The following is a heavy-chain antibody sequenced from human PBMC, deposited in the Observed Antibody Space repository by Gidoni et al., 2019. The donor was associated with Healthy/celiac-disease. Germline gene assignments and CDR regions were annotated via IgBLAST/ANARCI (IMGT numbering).Heavy chain of an antibody. CDR3: ARDYGGGDWNAFEY. V-gene: IGHV3-33*01. J-gene: IGHJ4*02. CDR2: IWYDGSKK. Sequence: QVQLVESGGGVVQPGRSLRSSCAASGCTFSRHGIHWGRQAHGKGMEWVAVIWYDGSKKYYGDNVKGRFTISRDNSKSTVFLQMNNLRAEDTAIYYCARDYGGGDWNAFEYWGQGTLVTVSS. CDR1: GCTFSRHG. D-gene: IGHD2-21*01.